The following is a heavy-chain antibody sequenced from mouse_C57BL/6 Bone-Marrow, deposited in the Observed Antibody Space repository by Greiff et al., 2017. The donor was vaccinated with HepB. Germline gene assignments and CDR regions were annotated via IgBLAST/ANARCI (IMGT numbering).Heavy chain of an antibody. CDR3: VRAPILYYFDY. J-gene: IGHJ2*01. CDR1: GYTFTSYG. V-gene: IGHV1-81*01. Sequence: QVQLQQSGAELARPGASVKLSCKASGYTFTSYGISWVKQRTGQGLEWIGEIYPRSGNTYYNEKFKGKATLTADKSSSTGYMELRSLTSEDSAVYFCVRAPILYYFDYWGQGTTLTVSS. CDR2: IYPRSGNT.